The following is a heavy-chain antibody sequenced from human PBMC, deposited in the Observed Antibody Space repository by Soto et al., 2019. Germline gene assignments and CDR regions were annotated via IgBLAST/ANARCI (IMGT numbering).Heavy chain of an antibody. CDR1: GGSISSYY. Sequence: PSETLSLTCTVSGGSISSYYWSWIRQPPGKGLEWIGYIYNSGNTNSNPSLKSRVTISLDSSKNQFSLKLISVTAADTAVYYCAEGALYSTSPDFDHWGQGTLVTVS. CDR3: AEGALYSTSPDFDH. J-gene: IGHJ4*02. CDR2: IYNSGNT. D-gene: IGHD6-6*01. V-gene: IGHV4-59*01.